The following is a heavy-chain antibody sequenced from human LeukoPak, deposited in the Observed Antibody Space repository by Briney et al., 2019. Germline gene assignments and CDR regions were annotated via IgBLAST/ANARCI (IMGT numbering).Heavy chain of an antibody. CDR1: GGSISSGSYY. CDR2: IYTSGST. Sequence: PSETLSLTCTVSGGSISSGSYYWSRIRQPAGKGLEWIGRIYTSGSTNYNPSLKSRVTIFVDTSRNQFSLRLTSVTAADTAVYYCARQSRSSPHSGDYRGFDYWGQGTLVTVSS. J-gene: IGHJ4*02. D-gene: IGHD4-17*01. V-gene: IGHV4-61*02. CDR3: ARQSRSSPHSGDYRGFDY.